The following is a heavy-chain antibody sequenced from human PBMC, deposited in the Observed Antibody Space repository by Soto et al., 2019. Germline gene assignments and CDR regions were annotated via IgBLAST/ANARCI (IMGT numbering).Heavy chain of an antibody. CDR3: AKGPNYPQDQFHY. V-gene: IGHV3-23*01. Sequence: LRLSCAAHGFTFRRYALSWIHQAPDKGLECVSVSCAKGQYINHADSVGGRFTLSRDNSQNTLFLHIDNLRAEDPGSYYCAKGPNYPQDQFHYWGQGTLVTVSS. J-gene: IGHJ4*02. D-gene: IGHD1-7*01. CDR1: GFTFRRYA. CDR2: SCAKGQYI.